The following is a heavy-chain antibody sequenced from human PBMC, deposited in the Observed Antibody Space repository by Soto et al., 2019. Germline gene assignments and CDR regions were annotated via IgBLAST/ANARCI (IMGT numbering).Heavy chain of an antibody. CDR3: AKGAYNKAGWFDP. CDR2: LTTSGGGT. CDR1: GFTFSSYG. D-gene: IGHD1-20*01. Sequence: PGGSLRLSCAASGFTFSSYGMSWVRQAPGKGLEWVSALTTSGGGTYYADSVKGRFTISRDNSKNTLYLQMNSLRAEDTAVYYCAKGAYNKAGWFDPWGQGTLVTVSS. V-gene: IGHV3-23*01. J-gene: IGHJ5*02.